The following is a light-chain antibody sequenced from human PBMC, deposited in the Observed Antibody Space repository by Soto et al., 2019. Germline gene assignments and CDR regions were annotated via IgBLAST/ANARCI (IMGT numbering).Light chain of an antibody. CDR3: QQYGSFSRT. V-gene: IGKV3-15*01. CDR2: GAS. J-gene: IGKJ5*01. CDR1: QSVSSN. Sequence: EIVMTQSPATLSVSPGERATLSCRASQSVSSNLAWYQQKPGQAPRLLIYGASTRATGIPARFSGSGSGTEFTLTISSLQSEDFAVYYCQQYGSFSRTFGQGTRLEIK.